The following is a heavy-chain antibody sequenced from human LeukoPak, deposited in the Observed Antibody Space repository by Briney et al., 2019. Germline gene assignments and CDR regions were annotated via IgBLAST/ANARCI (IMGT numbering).Heavy chain of an antibody. CDR1: GFTFSSYE. J-gene: IGHJ4*02. D-gene: IGHD3-10*01. CDR2: ISSSGSTI. V-gene: IGHV3-48*03. Sequence: GRSLRLSCAASGFTFSSYEMNWVRQAPGKGLEWVSYISSSGSTIYYADSVKGRFTISRDNAKNSLYLQMNSLRAEDTAVYYCASIDGDGSGSCDYWGQGTLVTVSS. CDR3: ASIDGDGSGSCDY.